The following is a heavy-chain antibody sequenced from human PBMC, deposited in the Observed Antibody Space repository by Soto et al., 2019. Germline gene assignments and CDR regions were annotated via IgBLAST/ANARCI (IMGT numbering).Heavy chain of an antibody. D-gene: IGHD1-26*01. CDR1: GGTHNNYA. J-gene: IGHJ6*02. CDR3: TIWWAAVRYQSYGLDV. V-gene: IGHV1-69*06. Sequence: QVQLLQSGSEVRKPGSSVKVSCKASGGTHNNYAFTWVRQARGQGLEWVGGIIPIFATVVYAQRFEGRVTISADKSTSTAYMELTNLSFDDTAVYYCTIWWAAVRYQSYGLDVWGQGTAITVSS. CDR2: IIPIFATV.